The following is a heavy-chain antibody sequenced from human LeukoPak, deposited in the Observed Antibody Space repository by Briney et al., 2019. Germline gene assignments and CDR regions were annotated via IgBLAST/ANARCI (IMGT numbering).Heavy chain of an antibody. J-gene: IGHJ4*02. D-gene: IGHD3-3*01. CDR1: GGTFSSYA. Sequence: ASVKVSCKASGGTFSSYAISWVRQAPGQGLEWMGGIIPIFGTANYAQKFQGRVTITADESTSTAYMELSSLRSEDTAVYYCARGVITIFGVVAFDYWGQGTLVTVSS. V-gene: IGHV1-69*13. CDR2: IIPIFGTA. CDR3: ARGVITIFGVVAFDY.